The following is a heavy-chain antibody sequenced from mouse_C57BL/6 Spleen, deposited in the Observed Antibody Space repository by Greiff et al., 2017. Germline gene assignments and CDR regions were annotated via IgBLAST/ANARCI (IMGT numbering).Heavy chain of an antibody. D-gene: IGHD1-1*01. CDR2: IDPSDSYT. J-gene: IGHJ4*01. Sequence: QVQLQQPGAELVRPGTSVKLSCKASGYTFPSYWLHWVKQRPGRGLEWIGVIDPSDSYTNYNQKVKGKATLTVDTSSSTAYMQLSSLTSEYSAVYYCARWHITTVVDAMDYWGQGTSVNVSS. CDR1: GYTFPSYW. V-gene: IGHV1-59*01. CDR3: ARWHITTVVDAMDY.